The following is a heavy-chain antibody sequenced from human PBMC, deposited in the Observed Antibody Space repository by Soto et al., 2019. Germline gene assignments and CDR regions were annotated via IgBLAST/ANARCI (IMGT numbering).Heavy chain of an antibody. Sequence: PSETLSLTCAVSGGSISSCGYSWSWTRQPPGKGLEWIGYIYHSGSTYYNPSLKSRVTISVDRSKNQLSLKLSSVTAADTAVYYCAKHETEDGYPIQSDFWGQGTLVTVSS. CDR1: GGSISSCGYS. CDR2: IYHSGST. CDR3: AKHETEDGYPIQSDF. D-gene: IGHD5-12*01. J-gene: IGHJ4*02. V-gene: IGHV4-30-2*01.